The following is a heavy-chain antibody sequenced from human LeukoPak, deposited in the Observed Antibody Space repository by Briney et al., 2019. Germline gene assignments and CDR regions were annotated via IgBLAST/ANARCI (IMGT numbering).Heavy chain of an antibody. Sequence: GGSLRLSCAASGFTFSSYAMPWVRQAPGKGLEWVAVISYDGSNKYYADSVKGRFTISRDNSKNTLYLQMNSLRAEDTAVYYCARVPIYGDYVVLPSHYYCGMDVWGQGTTVTVSS. CDR2: ISYDGSNK. CDR3: ARVPIYGDYVVLPSHYYCGMDV. D-gene: IGHD4-17*01. V-gene: IGHV3-30-3*01. CDR1: GFTFSSYA. J-gene: IGHJ6*02.